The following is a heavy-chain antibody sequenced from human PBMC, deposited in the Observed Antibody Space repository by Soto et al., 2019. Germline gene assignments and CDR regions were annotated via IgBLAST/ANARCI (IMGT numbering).Heavy chain of an antibody. CDR3: ARARRITMVRGVIKTIGYYYYYMDV. CDR1: GFTFSSYS. D-gene: IGHD3-10*01. CDR2: ISSSSSYI. V-gene: IGHV3-21*01. J-gene: IGHJ6*03. Sequence: GGSLRLSCAASGFTFSSYSMNWVRQAPGKGLEWVSSISSSSSYIYYADSVKGRFTISRDNAKNSLYLQMNSLRAEDTAVYYCARARRITMVRGVIKTIGYYYYYMDVWGKGTTVTVSS.